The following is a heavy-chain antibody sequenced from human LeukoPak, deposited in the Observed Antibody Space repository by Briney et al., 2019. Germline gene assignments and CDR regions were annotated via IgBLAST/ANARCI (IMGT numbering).Heavy chain of an antibody. Sequence: SETLSLTRSVSGGSISSGSYYWSWIRQPAGKGLEWIGRIFLSGSTNYNPSLKSRVTMSIATSKNQFSLSLRSVTAADTAVYYCARENYYDTSDWGQGTLVTVSS. V-gene: IGHV4-61*02. D-gene: IGHD3-22*01. J-gene: IGHJ4*02. CDR2: IFLSGST. CDR1: GGSISSGSYY. CDR3: ARENYYDTSD.